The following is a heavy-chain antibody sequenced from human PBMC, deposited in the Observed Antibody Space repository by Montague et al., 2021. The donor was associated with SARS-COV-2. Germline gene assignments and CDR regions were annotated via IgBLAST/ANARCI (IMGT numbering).Heavy chain of an antibody. CDR2: IYYSGST. V-gene: IGHV4-59*01. CDR3: ARVGVITTWFYFDY. J-gene: IGHJ4*02. Sequence: SETLSLTCTVSGGSISSYYWSRIRQPPGKGLEWIGYIYYSGSTNYNPSLKSRVTISVDTSKNQFSLKLSSVTAADTAVYYCARVGVITTWFYFDYWGQGTLVTVSS. D-gene: IGHD3-22*01. CDR1: GGSISSYY.